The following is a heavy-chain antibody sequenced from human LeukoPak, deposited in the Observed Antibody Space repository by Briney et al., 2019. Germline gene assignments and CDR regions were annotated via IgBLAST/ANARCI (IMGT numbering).Heavy chain of an antibody. CDR3: ARSNYDILTGYAYYYYYMDV. V-gene: IGHV4-38-2*02. D-gene: IGHD3-9*01. Sequence: SETLSLTCTVSGYSISSGYYWGWIRQPPGQGLEWIGSIYHSGSTYYNPSLKSRVTISVDTSKNQFSLKLSSVTAADTAVYYCARSNYDILTGYAYYYYYMDVWGKGTTVTVSS. J-gene: IGHJ6*03. CDR1: GYSISSGYY. CDR2: IYHSGST.